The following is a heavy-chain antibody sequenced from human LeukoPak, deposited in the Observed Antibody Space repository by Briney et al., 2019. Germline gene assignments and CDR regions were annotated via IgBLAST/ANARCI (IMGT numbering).Heavy chain of an antibody. V-gene: IGHV4-59*08. CDR2: MYSSEST. Sequence: SETLSLTCTISGGSINTYYWSWIRQPPGKGLEWIAYMYSSESTKYNPSLKSRVTISVDTSKKRFSLKLRSVTAADTALYYCARHVLTAGSIDWGQGTLVTVSS. J-gene: IGHJ4*02. CDR3: ARHVLTAGSID. D-gene: IGHD3-9*01. CDR1: GGSINTYY.